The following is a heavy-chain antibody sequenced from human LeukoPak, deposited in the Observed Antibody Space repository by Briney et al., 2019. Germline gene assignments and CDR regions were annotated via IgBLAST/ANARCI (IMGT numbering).Heavy chain of an antibody. D-gene: IGHD2-2*01. CDR1: GFTFSSYW. Sequence: GGSLRLSCAASGFTFSSYWMSWIRQAPGKGLEWVANIKQDGSEKYYVDSVKGRFTISRDNAKNSLYLQMNSLRAEDTAVYYCARESPRVIVVVPAAMGGGGWFDPSGQGTLVTVSS. CDR3: ARESPRVIVVVPAAMGGGGWFDP. V-gene: IGHV3-7*01. CDR2: IKQDGSEK. J-gene: IGHJ5*02.